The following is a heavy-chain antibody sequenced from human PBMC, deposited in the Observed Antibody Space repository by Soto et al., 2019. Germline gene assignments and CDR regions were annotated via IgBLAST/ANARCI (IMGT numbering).Heavy chain of an antibody. CDR3: ARRVQVWLPDYYGMDV. Sequence: ASVKVSCKASGYDYVTYAITWVRQRPGQGLEWMGWISTLNGNTNYAQNFQGRVTMTADTCTRIVHLELRSLRSDDTAVYYCARRVQVWLPDYYGMDVWGQGTTVTVSS. V-gene: IGHV1-18*01. J-gene: IGHJ6*02. CDR1: GYDYVTYA. D-gene: IGHD3-16*01. CDR2: ISTLNGNT.